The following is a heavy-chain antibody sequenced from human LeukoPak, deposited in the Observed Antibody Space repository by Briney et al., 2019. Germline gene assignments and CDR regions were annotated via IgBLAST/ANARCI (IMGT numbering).Heavy chain of an antibody. CDR2: IIPIFGTA. D-gene: IGHD2-2*02. CDR1: GGTFSSYA. V-gene: IGHV1-69*13. J-gene: IGHJ5*02. Sequence: ASVKVSCKASGGTFSSYAISWVRQAPGQGLEWMGGIIPIFGTANYAQKFQGRVTITADESTSTAYMELSSLRSEDTAVYYCARDEAGYCSSTSCYRGDNWFDPWGQGTLVTVSS. CDR3: ARDEAGYCSSTSCYRGDNWFDP.